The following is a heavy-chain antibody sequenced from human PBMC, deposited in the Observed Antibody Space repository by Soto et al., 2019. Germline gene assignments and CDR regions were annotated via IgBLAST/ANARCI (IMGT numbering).Heavy chain of an antibody. Sequence: QVQLVQSGAEVKKPGASVKVSCEASGYTSTSYDINGVRQASGQGLEWMGWMSPNRGNTGCAQKFQGRVTMTRNTSISTSYMELSSLRSEDTAVYYCARGLEWIQLWLLGSREGWYFDLWGRGTLVTVSS. V-gene: IGHV1-8*01. D-gene: IGHD5-18*01. CDR1: GYTSTSYD. CDR2: MSPNRGNT. J-gene: IGHJ2*01. CDR3: ARGLEWIQLWLLGSREGWYFDL.